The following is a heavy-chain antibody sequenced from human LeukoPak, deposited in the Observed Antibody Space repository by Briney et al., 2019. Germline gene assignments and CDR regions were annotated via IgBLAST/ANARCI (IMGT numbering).Heavy chain of an antibody. D-gene: IGHD4-23*01. CDR3: ANGGNPDYYYYMDV. CDR2: ISGSGGST. V-gene: IGHV3-23*01. Sequence: GTLSLTCAVSGGSISSSNWWSWVRQAPGKGLEWVSAISGSGGSTYYADSVKGRFTISRDNSKNTLYLQMNSLRAEDTAVYYCANGGNPDYYYYMDVWGKGTTVTVSS. J-gene: IGHJ6*03. CDR1: GGSISSSN.